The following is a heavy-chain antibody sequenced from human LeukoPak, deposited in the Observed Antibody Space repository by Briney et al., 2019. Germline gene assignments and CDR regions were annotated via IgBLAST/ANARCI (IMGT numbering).Heavy chain of an antibody. J-gene: IGHJ4*02. D-gene: IGHD4-17*01. V-gene: IGHV3-7*03. CDR2: IKQDESEK. CDR3: ARGNDYGDHVGIYFDY. Sequence: GGSLSLSCAASGFTFSSYWMSWVRQAPGKGLEWVANIKQDESEKYYVDSVKGRFSITRDNAKNSMYLQINSLTAEDTAVYHCARGNDYGDHVGIYFDYWGQGTLVTVSS. CDR1: GFTFSSYW.